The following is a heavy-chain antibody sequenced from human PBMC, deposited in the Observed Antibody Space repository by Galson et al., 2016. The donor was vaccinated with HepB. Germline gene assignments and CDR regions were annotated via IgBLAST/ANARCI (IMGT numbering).Heavy chain of an antibody. V-gene: IGHV1-69*13. D-gene: IGHD3-10*01. Sequence: SVKVSCKASGDTLSSYSITRVRQAPGQGLEWMGLIIPIFGTLNYAPKFQGRVTFTADESTSTAYMELSSLRSEDTAVFYCARVNMVRGVVGGYYYGMDVWGQGTTVTV. CDR2: IIPIFGTL. CDR1: GDTLSSYS. CDR3: ARVNMVRGVVGGYYYGMDV. J-gene: IGHJ6*01.